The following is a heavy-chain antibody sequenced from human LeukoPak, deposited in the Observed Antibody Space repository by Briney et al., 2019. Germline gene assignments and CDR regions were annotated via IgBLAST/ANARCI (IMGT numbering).Heavy chain of an antibody. Sequence: SETLSLTCTVSGGSISSSSYYWGWIRQPPGKGLEWIGSIYYSGSTNYNPSLKSRVTISVDTSKNQFSLKLSSVTAADTAVYYCARRYCSSTSCYGSVYYFDYWGQGTLVTVSS. V-gene: IGHV4-39*07. CDR1: GGSISSSSYY. J-gene: IGHJ4*02. CDR3: ARRYCSSTSCYGSVYYFDY. CDR2: IYYSGST. D-gene: IGHD2-2*01.